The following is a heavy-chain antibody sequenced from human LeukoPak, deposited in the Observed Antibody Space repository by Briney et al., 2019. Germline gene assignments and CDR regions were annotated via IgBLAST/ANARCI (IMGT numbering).Heavy chain of an antibody. V-gene: IGHV4-4*07. CDR3: ARGKVVAGTPGQNSWDY. J-gene: IGHJ4*02. CDR2: IYTSGST. Sequence: PSETLSLTCTVSGGSISSYYWSWIRQPAGKGLEWIGRIYTSGSTNYNPSLKSRVTMSVDTSKNQFSLKLSSVTAADTAVYYCARGKVVAGTPGQNSWDYWGQGTLVTVSS. D-gene: IGHD6-19*01. CDR1: GGSISSYY.